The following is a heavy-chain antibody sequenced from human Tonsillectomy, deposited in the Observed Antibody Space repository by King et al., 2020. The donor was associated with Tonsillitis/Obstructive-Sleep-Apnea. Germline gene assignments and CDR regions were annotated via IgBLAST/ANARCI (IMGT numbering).Heavy chain of an antibody. CDR3: AHTFSTPSYYDFCSGYYTSYYYYYMDV. V-gene: IGHV2-5*02. D-gene: IGHD3-3*01. CDR1: GFSLSTSGVG. J-gene: IGHJ6*03. CDR2: IYWDDDK. Sequence: ITLKESGPTLVKPTQTLTLTCTFSGFSLSTSGVGVGWIRQPPGKALEWLALIYWDDDKRYSPSLKSRLTITKDTSKNQVVLTMTNMDPLDTATYYCAHTFSTPSYYDFCSGYYTSYYYYYMDVWGKGTTVTVSS.